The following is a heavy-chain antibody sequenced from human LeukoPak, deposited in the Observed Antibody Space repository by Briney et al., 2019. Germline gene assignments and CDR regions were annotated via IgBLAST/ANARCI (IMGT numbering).Heavy chain of an antibody. CDR3: AKDRRYYDSSGYFL. J-gene: IGHJ4*02. CDR1: GFTFSSYG. CDR2: IWYDRSNK. Sequence: PGGSLRLSCAASGFTFSSYGMHWVRQAPGKGLEWVAVIWYDRSNKYYADSVKGRFTISRDNSKNTLYLQMNSLRAEDTAVYYCAKDRRYYDSSGYFLWGQGTLVTVSS. D-gene: IGHD3-22*01. V-gene: IGHV3-33*06.